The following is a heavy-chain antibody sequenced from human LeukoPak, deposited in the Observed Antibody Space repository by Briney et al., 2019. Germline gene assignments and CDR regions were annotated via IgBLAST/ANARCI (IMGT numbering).Heavy chain of an antibody. D-gene: IGHD6-6*01. V-gene: IGHV3-7*01. Sequence: GGSLRLSCAASGFTFSSYWMSWVRQAPGKGLEWVANIKQDGSEKYYVDSVKGRFTISRDNAKNSLYLQMNSLRAEDTAVYYCARDGSSSFDDAFDIWGQGTMVTVSS. CDR3: ARDGSSSFDDAFDI. CDR1: GFTFSSYW. J-gene: IGHJ3*02. CDR2: IKQDGSEK.